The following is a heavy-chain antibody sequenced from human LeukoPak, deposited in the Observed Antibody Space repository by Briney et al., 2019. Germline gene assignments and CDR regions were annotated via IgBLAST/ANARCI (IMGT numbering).Heavy chain of an antibody. CDR2: IGIDSGNT. V-gene: IGHV3-48*01. D-gene: IGHD5-24*01. J-gene: IGHJ4*02. Sequence: GGSLRLSCVVSGITLSNYSMNWVRQAPGKGLEWISYIGIDSGNTNYADSVKGRFTISGDKAKNSLYLQMNSLRVEDTAVYYCARDYKYAFDNWGQGTLVTVSS. CDR3: ARDYKYAFDN. CDR1: GITLSNYS.